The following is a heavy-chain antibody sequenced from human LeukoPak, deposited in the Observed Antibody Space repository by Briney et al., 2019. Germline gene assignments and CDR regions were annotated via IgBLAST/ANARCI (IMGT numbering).Heavy chain of an antibody. V-gene: IGHV4-59*01. CDR3: ATPTRGYSYGLDY. J-gene: IGHJ4*02. CDR1: GGSISSYY. CDR2: IYYSGST. Sequence: SETLSLTCTVSGGSISSYYWSWIRQPPGKGLEWIGYIYYSGSTNYNPSLKSRVTISVDTSKNQFSLKLSSVTAADTAVYYCATPTRGYSYGLDYWGQGTLVTVSS. D-gene: IGHD5-18*01.